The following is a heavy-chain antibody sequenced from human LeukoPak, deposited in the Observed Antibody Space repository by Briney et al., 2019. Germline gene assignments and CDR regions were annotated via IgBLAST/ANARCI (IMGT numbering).Heavy chain of an antibody. CDR2: ISSSGGT. D-gene: IGHD3-16*01. V-gene: IGHV4-4*09. CDR1: GGSISSHY. Sequence: PSETPSLTCTVSGGSISSHYWSWVRQTPEKGLELIGYISSSGGTKYNASLKSRVSISMDTSMNQFSLKLTSVTAADTAVFYCARLLDWGPFDFWGQGTLVTVSS. CDR3: ARLLDWGPFDF. J-gene: IGHJ4*02.